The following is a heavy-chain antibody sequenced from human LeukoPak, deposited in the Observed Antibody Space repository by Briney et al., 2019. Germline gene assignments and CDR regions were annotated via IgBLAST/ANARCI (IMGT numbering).Heavy chain of an antibody. V-gene: IGHV3-23*01. D-gene: IGHD1-26*01. CDR3: ARWGVGDY. Sequence: GGSLRLSCEASGFTFSNYAMSWVRQAPGKGLEWVSGISGSGGSTYYADSVKGRFTISRDNSKNTLYLQMNSLRAEDTAVYYCARWGVGDYWGQGTLVTVSS. CDR1: GFTFSNYA. J-gene: IGHJ4*02. CDR2: ISGSGGST.